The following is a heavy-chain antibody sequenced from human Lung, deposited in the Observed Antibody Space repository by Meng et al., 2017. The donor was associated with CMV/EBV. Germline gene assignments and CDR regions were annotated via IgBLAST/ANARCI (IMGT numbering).Heavy chain of an antibody. J-gene: IGHJ4*02. CDR3: ARGTPGRSYSDY. CDR1: GYTFASYG. CDR2: FVNNVDT. Sequence: QVARVQSGAGVKKPGASGGVSCEASGYTFASYGISWLRQAPGQGLEWMGWFVNNVDTYSAQKFQGRVTMTTDTHTRTAFMELRSLRSDDTAVYYCARGTPGRSYSDYWGQGTLVTVSS. V-gene: IGHV1-18*01. D-gene: IGHD3-10*01.